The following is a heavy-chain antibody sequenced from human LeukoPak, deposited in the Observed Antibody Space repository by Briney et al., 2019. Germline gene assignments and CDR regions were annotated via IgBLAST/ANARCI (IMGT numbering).Heavy chain of an antibody. V-gene: IGHV3-53*01. J-gene: IGHJ4*02. CDR2: IYSGGTT. CDR3: ARSSERKYYFDY. Sequence: GGSLRLPCAASGLTVSGNYMSWVRQAPWKGLEWVSLIYSGGTTYYADSVKGRFTISRDNSKNTLYLQMNSLRAEDTAVYYCARSSERKYYFDYWGQGTLVTVSS. CDR1: GLTVSGNY. D-gene: IGHD3-22*01.